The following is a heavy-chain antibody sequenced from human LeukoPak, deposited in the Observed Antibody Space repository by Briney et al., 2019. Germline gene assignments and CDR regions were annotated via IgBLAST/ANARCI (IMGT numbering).Heavy chain of an antibody. CDR1: GGSISSGGYY. V-gene: IGHV4-30-2*01. CDR3: ARGPPGGYGSGSYDAFDI. D-gene: IGHD3-10*01. J-gene: IGHJ3*02. Sequence: SETLSLTCTVSGGSISSGGYYWSWIRQPPGKGLEWIGYIYHSGSTYYNPSLKSRVTISVDRSKNQFSLKLRSVIAADTAVYYCARGPPGGYGSGSYDAFDIWGQGTMVTVSS. CDR2: IYHSGST.